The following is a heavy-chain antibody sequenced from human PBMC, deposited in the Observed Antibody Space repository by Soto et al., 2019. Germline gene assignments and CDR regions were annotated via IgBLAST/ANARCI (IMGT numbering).Heavy chain of an antibody. CDR2: IKQDGSET. Sequence: QLVESGGGLVQPGGSLRLACRASGFTFRTYWMRWVRQVPGKGLEWVANIKQDGSETTYLPSVKGRFTVSRDNTKNSLDLQMNSLRAEYTAVYYYTREVYEKRQRQFYYPGMDVWGQGTKVIVSS. D-gene: IGHD1-1*01. V-gene: IGHV3-7*01. CDR1: GFTFRTYW. CDR3: TREVYEKRQRQFYYPGMDV. J-gene: IGHJ6*02.